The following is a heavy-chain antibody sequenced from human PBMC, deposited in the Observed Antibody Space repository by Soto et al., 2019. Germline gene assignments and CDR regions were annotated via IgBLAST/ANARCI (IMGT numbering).Heavy chain of an antibody. Sequence: GGSLRLSCAASGFTFSSYGMHWVRQAPGKGLEWVAVISYDGSNKYYADSVKGRFTISRDNSKNKLYLQMNSLRAEDTAVYYCASPRHVLRYFDWFPNYYYYGMDGWGQGTTVTVSS. CDR1: GFTFSSYG. V-gene: IGHV3-30*03. CDR3: ASPRHVLRYFDWFPNYYYYGMDG. D-gene: IGHD3-9*01. J-gene: IGHJ6*02. CDR2: ISYDGSNK.